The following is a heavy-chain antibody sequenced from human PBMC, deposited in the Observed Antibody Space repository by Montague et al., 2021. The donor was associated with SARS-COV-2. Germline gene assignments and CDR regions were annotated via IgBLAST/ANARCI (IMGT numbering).Heavy chain of an antibody. J-gene: IGHJ4*02. CDR3: ARDGIYDSSGYYFDY. Sequence: SLRLSCAASGFPFSSYAMHWVRQAPGKGLEWVAVISYDGSNKYYADSVKGRFTISRDNSKNTLYLQMNSLRAEDTAVYYCARDGIYDSSGYYFDYWGQGTLVTVSS. D-gene: IGHD3-22*01. CDR2: ISYDGSNK. CDR1: GFPFSSYA. V-gene: IGHV3-30-3*01.